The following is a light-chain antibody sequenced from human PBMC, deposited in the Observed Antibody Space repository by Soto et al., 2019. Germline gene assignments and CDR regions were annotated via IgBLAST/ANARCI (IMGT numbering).Light chain of an antibody. Sequence: IQLTQSPSSLSASVGDRDTISCRASQGIANFLAWYQQKPGKAPKLLIYGASTLQSGVPSRFSGSGSGTDFTLTISSLQPEDFATYDCQQLNSFPIPCGPGTKVDIK. CDR2: GAS. CDR3: QQLNSFPIP. J-gene: IGKJ3*01. CDR1: QGIANF. V-gene: IGKV1-9*01.